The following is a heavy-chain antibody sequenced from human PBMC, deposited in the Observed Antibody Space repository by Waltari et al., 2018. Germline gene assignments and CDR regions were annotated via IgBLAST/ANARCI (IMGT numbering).Heavy chain of an antibody. D-gene: IGHD1-26*01. J-gene: IGHJ4*02. CDR1: VRSLRSCSYY. CDR3: ARHEGSYYAFDI. V-gene: IGHV4-39*01. CDR2: IYYRGST. Sequence: QLQLQESGPGLVKPSEPLSLTCTVSVRSLRSCSYYWGWIRQPPGKGLEWIGSIYYRGSTYYTPSLKSRVTISVDTSKNQFSLKLSSVTAADTAVYYCARHEGSYYAFDIWGQGTLVTVSS.